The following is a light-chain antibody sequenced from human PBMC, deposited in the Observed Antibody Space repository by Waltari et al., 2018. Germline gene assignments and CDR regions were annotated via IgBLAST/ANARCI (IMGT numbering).Light chain of an antibody. CDR1: QTIRNNY. CDR2: AAS. J-gene: IGKJ3*01. CDR3: MGATYSFN. V-gene: IGKV3D-20*02. Sequence: EPVLTQSPATLSLSPGEKATLSCRASQTIRNNYLAWYQHKPGQAPRLLIYAASSRATGIPDRFSGGGSGTDFTLTISRVEAEDVGVYYCMGATYSFNFGPGTKVEI.